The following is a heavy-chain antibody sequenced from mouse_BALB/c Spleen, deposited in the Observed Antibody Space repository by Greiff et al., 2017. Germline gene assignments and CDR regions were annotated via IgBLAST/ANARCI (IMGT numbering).Heavy chain of an antibody. Sequence: VQLQESGAELARPGASVKMSCKASGYTFTSYTMHWVKQRPGQGLEWIGYINPSSGYTNYNQKFKDKATLTADKSSSTAYMQLSSLTSEDSAVYYCARYDYDRAWFAYWGQGTLVTVSA. J-gene: IGHJ3*01. CDR3: ARYDYDRAWFAY. CDR2: INPSSGYT. V-gene: IGHV1-4*01. CDR1: GYTFTSYT. D-gene: IGHD2-4*01.